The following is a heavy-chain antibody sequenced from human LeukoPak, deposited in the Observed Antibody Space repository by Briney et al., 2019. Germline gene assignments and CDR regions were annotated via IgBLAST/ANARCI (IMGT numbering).Heavy chain of an antibody. CDR1: GGSISSYY. D-gene: IGHD2-2*02. V-gene: IGHV4-4*07. Sequence: SETLSLTCTVSGGSISSYYWSWIRQPAGKGLEWIGRIYTSGSTNYNPSLKSRVTMSVDTSKNQFSLKLSSVTAADTAVYYCARDQRGYCSSTSGYTNYYYYMDVWGKGTTVTVSS. CDR3: ARDQRGYCSSTSGYTNYYYYMDV. CDR2: IYTSGST. J-gene: IGHJ6*03.